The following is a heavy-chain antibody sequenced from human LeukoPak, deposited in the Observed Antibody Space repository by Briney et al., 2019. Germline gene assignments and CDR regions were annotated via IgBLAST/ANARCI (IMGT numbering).Heavy chain of an antibody. CDR1: GFTFSSYA. J-gene: IGHJ5*02. D-gene: IGHD6-13*01. CDR2: ISGSGGST. Sequence: GGSLRLSCAAPGFTFSSYAMSWVRQAPGKGLEWVSAISGSGGSTYYADSVKGRFTISRDNSKNTLYLQMDSLRAEDTAVYYCAREDSSSFYETNWFDPWGQGTLVTVSS. CDR3: AREDSSSFYETNWFDP. V-gene: IGHV3-23*01.